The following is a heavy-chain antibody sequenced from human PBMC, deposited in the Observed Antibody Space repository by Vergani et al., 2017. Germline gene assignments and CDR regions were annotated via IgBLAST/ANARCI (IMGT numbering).Heavy chain of an antibody. CDR3: ATKGAAALQTLWFDP. CDR1: GFTFSSYA. J-gene: IGHJ5*02. V-gene: IGHV3-23*01. CDR2: ISGSGGST. D-gene: IGHD6-13*01. Sequence: EVQLLESGGGLVQPGGSLRLSCAASGFTFSSYAMSWVRQAPGKGLEWVSAISGSGGSTYYADSVKGRFTISRDNSKNTLYLQMNSLRAEDTAVYYCATKGAAALQTLWFDPWGQGTLVTVSS.